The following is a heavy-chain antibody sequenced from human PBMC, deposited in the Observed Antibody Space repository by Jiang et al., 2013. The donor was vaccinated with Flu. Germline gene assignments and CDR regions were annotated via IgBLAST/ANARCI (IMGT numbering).Heavy chain of an antibody. D-gene: IGHD3-10*01. J-gene: IGHJ5*02. CDR3: ARHHASGSMNWFDP. V-gene: IGHV4-59*08. Sequence: LLKPSETLSLTCTVSGASITSYYWSWIRQPPGKGLEWIGYIYFSGSTKYNASLKSRVTISVDTSKNLCSLKLRSVTAADTAVYYCARHHASGSMNWFDPWGQGTLVTVSS. CDR1: GASITSYY. CDR2: IYFSGST.